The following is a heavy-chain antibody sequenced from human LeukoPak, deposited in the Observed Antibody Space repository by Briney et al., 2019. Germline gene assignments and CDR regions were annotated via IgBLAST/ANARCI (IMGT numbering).Heavy chain of an antibody. Sequence: ASVKVSCKASGYAFTSYGISWVRQAPGQGLEWMGWISAYNGNTDYAQKLQGRVTMTTDTSTSTAYMELRSLRSDDTAVYYCARERGPIVVVPAAIYAFDIWGQGTMVTVSS. D-gene: IGHD2-2*02. CDR3: ARERGPIVVVPAAIYAFDI. CDR2: ISAYNGNT. CDR1: GYAFTSYG. J-gene: IGHJ3*02. V-gene: IGHV1-18*01.